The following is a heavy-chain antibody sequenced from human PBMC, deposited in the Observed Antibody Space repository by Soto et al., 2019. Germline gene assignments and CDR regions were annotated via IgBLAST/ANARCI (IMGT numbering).Heavy chain of an antibody. D-gene: IGHD2-15*01. J-gene: IGHJ6*02. CDR3: ARNMVDGYYYGMDV. CDR1: GGTFSSYA. CDR2: IIPIFGTA. V-gene: IGHV1-69*06. Sequence: SVKVSCKASGGTFSSYAISWVRQAPGQGLEWMGGIIPIFGTANYAQKFQCRVTITADKSTSTAYMELSSLRSEDTAVYYCARNMVDGYYYGMDVWGQGTTVTVSS.